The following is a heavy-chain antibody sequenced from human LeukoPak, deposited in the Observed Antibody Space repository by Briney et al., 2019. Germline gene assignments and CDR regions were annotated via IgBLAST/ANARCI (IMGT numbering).Heavy chain of an antibody. CDR2: ISYDGSNK. V-gene: IGHV3-30*18. D-gene: IGHD2-2*02. J-gene: IGHJ4*02. Sequence: GGSLRLSCAASGFTFSSYGMHWVRQAPGKGLEWVAVISYDGSNKYYAGSVKGRFTISRDNSKNTLYLQMNSLRAEDTAVYYCAKGGLRYCSSTSCYTPFDYWGQGTLVTVSS. CDR3: AKGGLRYCSSTSCYTPFDY. CDR1: GFTFSSYG.